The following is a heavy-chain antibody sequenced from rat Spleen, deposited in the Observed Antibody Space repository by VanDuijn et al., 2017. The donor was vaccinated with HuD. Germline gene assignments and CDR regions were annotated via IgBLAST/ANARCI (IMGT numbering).Heavy chain of an antibody. J-gene: IGHJ2*01. D-gene: IGHD1-12*02. Sequence: EVQLQESGPGLVKPSQSLSLTCSVTGHSITSTYRWNWIRKFPGNKMEWMGYISYSGSTSYNPSLKSRISITRDTSKNQFFLQLNSVATEDTATYYCARGENSGMMDAWGQGVMVTVSS. CDR2: ISYSGST. CDR3: ARGENSGMMDA. CDR1: GHSITSTY. V-gene: IGHV3-1*01.